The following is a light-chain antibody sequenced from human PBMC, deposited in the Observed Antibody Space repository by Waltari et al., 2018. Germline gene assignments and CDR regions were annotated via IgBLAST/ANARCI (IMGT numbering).Light chain of an antibody. CDR3: SSYTADSSYV. CDR1: SSDSGRYNS. CDR2: DVS. J-gene: IGLJ1*01. V-gene: IGLV2-14*01. Sequence: QSALTQPASVSGSPGQSITISCIGTSSDSGRYNSVSWYQHHPGKAPKLIIYDVSDRPSGVSNRFSGSKSGSTASLTISGLQAEDEADYYCSSYTADSSYVFGTGSRVTV.